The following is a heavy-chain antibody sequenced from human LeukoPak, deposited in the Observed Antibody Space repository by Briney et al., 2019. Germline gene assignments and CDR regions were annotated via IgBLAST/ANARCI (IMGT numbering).Heavy chain of an antibody. J-gene: IGHJ5*02. CDR2: ISSSNSYI. D-gene: IGHD1-14*01. Sequence: SGGSLRLSCAASGFTFSSYSMNWVRQAPGKGLEWVSSISSSNSYIYYADSVKGRFTISRDNAKNSLYLQMNSLRAEDTAVYYCARDPHVVRRVNWFDPWGQGTLVTVSS. V-gene: IGHV3-21*01. CDR1: GFTFSSYS. CDR3: ARDPHVVRRVNWFDP.